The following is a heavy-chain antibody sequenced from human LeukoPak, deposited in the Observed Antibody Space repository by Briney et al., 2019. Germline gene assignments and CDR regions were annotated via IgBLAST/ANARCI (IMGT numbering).Heavy chain of an antibody. CDR2: ISYDGSNK. J-gene: IGHJ4*02. Sequence: GGFLRLSCAASGFTFSSYGMHWVRQAPGKGLEWVAVISYDGSNKYYADSVKGRFTISRDNSKNTLYLQMNSLRAEDTAVYYCAKDERRYCSSTSCYAGFDYWGQGTLVTVSS. CDR3: AKDERRYCSSTSCYAGFDY. D-gene: IGHD2-2*01. V-gene: IGHV3-30*18. CDR1: GFTFSSYG.